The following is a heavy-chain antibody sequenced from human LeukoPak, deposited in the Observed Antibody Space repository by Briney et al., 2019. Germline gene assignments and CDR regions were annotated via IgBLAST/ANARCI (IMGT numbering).Heavy chain of an antibody. J-gene: IGHJ4*02. D-gene: IGHD7-27*01. V-gene: IGHV4-39*07. CDR1: GGSISSSSYY. CDR2: IYYSGST. Sequence: PSGTLSLTCTVSGGSISSSSYYWGWIRQPPGKGLEWIGSIYYSGSTNYNPSLKSRVTISVDTSKNQLSLKLSSVTAADTAVYYCARGSTGAWDCWGQGTLVTVSS. CDR3: ARGSTGAWDC.